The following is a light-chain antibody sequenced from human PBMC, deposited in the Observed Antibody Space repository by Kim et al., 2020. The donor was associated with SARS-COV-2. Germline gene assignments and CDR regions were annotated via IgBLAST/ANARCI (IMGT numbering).Light chain of an antibody. V-gene: IGLV7-43*01. J-gene: IGLJ1*01. Sequence: PGGPVTLTCASTTGAVTSGYYPNWFQQKPGQAPRALIYSTSNNHSWTPARFSGSLLGGKAALTLSGVQPEDEAEYYCLLYYGGAYVFGTGTKVTVL. CDR2: STS. CDR1: TGAVTSGYY. CDR3: LLYYGGAYV.